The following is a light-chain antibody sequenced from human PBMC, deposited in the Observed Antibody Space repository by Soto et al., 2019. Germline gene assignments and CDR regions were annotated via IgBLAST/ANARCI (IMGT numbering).Light chain of an antibody. CDR3: QQSYSTPYT. CDR2: AAS. V-gene: IGKV1-39*01. CDR1: QRISGY. Sequence: DIQMTQSPSSLSASVGDRVTITCRTSQRISGYLNWYQQKPGKAPKLLIFAASSLNSDFPSRFSGSRSGTDITLTIIVLQPEDFATYYCQQSYSTPYTFGQGTKHEIK. J-gene: IGKJ2*01.